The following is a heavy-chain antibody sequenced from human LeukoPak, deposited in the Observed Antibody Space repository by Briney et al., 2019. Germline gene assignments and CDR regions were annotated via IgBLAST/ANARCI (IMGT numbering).Heavy chain of an antibody. CDR3: TTDRVDSADAFDI. V-gene: IGHV3-15*01. CDR1: GFTFSNAW. Sequence: PGGSVRLSCAASGFTFSNAWMSWVRQAPGKGLEWVGRIKSKTDGGTTDYAAPVKGRFTISRDDSKNTLYLQMNSLKTEDTAVYYCTTDRVDSADAFDIWGQGTMVTVSS. J-gene: IGHJ3*02. D-gene: IGHD5-12*01. CDR2: IKSKTDGGTT.